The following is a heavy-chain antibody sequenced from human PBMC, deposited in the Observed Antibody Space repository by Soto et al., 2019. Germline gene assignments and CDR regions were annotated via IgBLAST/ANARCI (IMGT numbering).Heavy chain of an antibody. CDR2: VSSTGST. Sequence: ETLSLTCTVSGGSISNYYWSWIRQPAEKRLEWIGRVSSTGSTYYNPSLKSRVTISVDTSKNQVSLNLTSVTAADTAVYYCARGVPAAGTDWFDHWGQGTLVTVSS. D-gene: IGHD6-13*01. V-gene: IGHV4-4*07. CDR3: ARGVPAAGTDWFDH. J-gene: IGHJ5*02. CDR1: GGSISNYY.